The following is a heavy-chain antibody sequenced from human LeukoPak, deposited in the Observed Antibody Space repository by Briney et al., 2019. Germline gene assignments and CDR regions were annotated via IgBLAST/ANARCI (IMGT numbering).Heavy chain of an antibody. V-gene: IGHV3-48*03. D-gene: IGHD2/OR15-2a*01. CDR3: ARVTYAVPDY. J-gene: IGHJ4*02. CDR2: ISSSGNNI. CDR1: RFTSSSYE. Sequence: GGSLRLSCAASRFTSSSYEMNWVRQAPGKGMEWVSYISSSGNNIYFADSVKGRFTISRDNAKNSLFLQMNSLRAEDTAVYYCARVTYAVPDYWGQGTLVAVSS.